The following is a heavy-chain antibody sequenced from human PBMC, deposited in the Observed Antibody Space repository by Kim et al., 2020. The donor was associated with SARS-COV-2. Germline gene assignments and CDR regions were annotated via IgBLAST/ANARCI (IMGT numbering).Heavy chain of an antibody. V-gene: IGHV4-34*01. CDR2: INHSGST. Sequence: SETLSLTCAVYGGSFSGYYWSWIRQPPGKGLEWIGEINHSGSTNYNPSLKSRVTISVDTSKNQFSLKLSSVTAADTAVYYCARQGRSTAYSSSWPAPPRGRQYNWFDPWGQGTLVTVSS. D-gene: IGHD6-13*01. CDR1: GGSFSGYY. J-gene: IGHJ5*02. CDR3: ARQGRSTAYSSSWPAPPRGRQYNWFDP.